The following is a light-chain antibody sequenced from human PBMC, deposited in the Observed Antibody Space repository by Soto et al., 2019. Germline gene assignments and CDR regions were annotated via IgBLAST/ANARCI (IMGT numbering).Light chain of an antibody. Sequence: EIVMTQSPATLSVSPGERATLSCRASQSISSDVAWYQQKPGQAPRLLIFGASNRATDIPDRFSGSGSGADFTLTISRLEPEDFAVYYCQQYGSTPATFGQGTKVDIK. V-gene: IGKV3-20*01. CDR2: GAS. J-gene: IGKJ1*01. CDR1: QSISSD. CDR3: QQYGSTPAT.